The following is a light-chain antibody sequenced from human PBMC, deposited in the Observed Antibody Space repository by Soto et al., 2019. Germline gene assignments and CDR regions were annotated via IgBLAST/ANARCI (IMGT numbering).Light chain of an antibody. J-gene: IGLJ1*01. CDR1: SSNIGSNY. Sequence: QSVLTQPPSASGTPGQRVTISCSGSSSNIGSNYVYWYQQLPGTAPKLLIYRNNQRPSGVPDRSSGSKSGTSASLAISGLRSEDEADYYCAAWDDSLSGRVFGTGTKVTVL. CDR2: RNN. CDR3: AAWDDSLSGRV. V-gene: IGLV1-47*01.